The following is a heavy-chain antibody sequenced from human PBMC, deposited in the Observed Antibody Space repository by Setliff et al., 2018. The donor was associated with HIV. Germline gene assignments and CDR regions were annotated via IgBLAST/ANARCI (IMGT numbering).Heavy chain of an antibody. J-gene: IGHJ4*02. D-gene: IGHD3-10*01. Sequence: GGSLRLSCAASGFTFSTYSLNWVRQAPGKGLEWVSPISSGSSYTYYTDSMKGRFTISRDNAKNSLYLQMNSLRAEDTAVYYCTRGNMVRGVIVRDYFDYWGQGTLVTVSS. CDR3: TRGNMVRGVIVRDYFDY. CDR1: GFTFSTYS. CDR2: ISSGSSYT. V-gene: IGHV3-21*01.